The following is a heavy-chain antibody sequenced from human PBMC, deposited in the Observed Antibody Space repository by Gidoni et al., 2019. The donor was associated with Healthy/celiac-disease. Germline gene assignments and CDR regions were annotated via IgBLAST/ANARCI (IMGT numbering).Heavy chain of an antibody. J-gene: IGHJ5*02. D-gene: IGHD6-13*01. CDR2: INHSGST. CDR1: GGSFSCYY. V-gene: IGHV4-34*01. Sequence: QVQLQQWGAGLLKPSETLSLTCAVYGGSFSCYYWSWIRQPPGKGLEWIGEINHSGSTNYNPSLKSRVTISVDTSKNQFSLKLSSVTAADTAVYYCASIVVIEPGIAAAGTPNGWFDPWGQGTLVTVSS. CDR3: ASIVVIEPGIAAAGTPNGWFDP.